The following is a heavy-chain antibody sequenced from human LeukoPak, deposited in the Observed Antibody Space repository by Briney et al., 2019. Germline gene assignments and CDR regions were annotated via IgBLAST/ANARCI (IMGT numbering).Heavy chain of an antibody. CDR1: GFTFSNFA. J-gene: IGHJ4*02. V-gene: IGHV3-30*09. Sequence: GGSLRLSCAASGFTFSNFAMNWVRQAPGKGLEWVAFISYDGSIKSYADSVKGRFAVSRDNSKNTLYLQMNSLRPEDTAFYYCAKSYDNGWYVCDYWGLGTLVTVSS. CDR2: ISYDGSIK. D-gene: IGHD6-19*01. CDR3: AKSYDNGWYVCDY.